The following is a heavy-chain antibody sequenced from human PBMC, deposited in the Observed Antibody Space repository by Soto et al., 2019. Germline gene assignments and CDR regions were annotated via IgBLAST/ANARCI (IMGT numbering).Heavy chain of an antibody. Sequence: ASVKVSCKASGYTFTSYAMHWVRQAPGQRLEWMGWINAGNGNTKYSQKFQGRVTITRDTSASTAYMELSSLRSEDTAVYYCARAPESFRSRYGHYYYYMDVRGIATTGTVSS. J-gene: IGHJ6*03. CDR3: ARAPESFRSRYGHYYYYMDV. CDR1: GYTFTSYA. D-gene: IGHD3-3*01. CDR2: INAGNGNT. V-gene: IGHV1-3*01.